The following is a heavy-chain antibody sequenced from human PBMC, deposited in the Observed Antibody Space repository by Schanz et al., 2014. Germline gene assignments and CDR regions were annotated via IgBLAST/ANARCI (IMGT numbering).Heavy chain of an antibody. D-gene: IGHD3-10*01. CDR3: ARIGGSVFDY. J-gene: IGHJ4*02. Sequence: VRLVESGGGVVQPGRSLRLSCAASGFTLSSYAMSWVRQAPGKGLEWVSLISDSGDTAYYADSVKGRFTISRDNSKNTLFLQMNSLRAEDTAVYYCARIGGSVFDYWAQGTLVTVSS. CDR1: GFTLSSYA. V-gene: IGHV3-23*04. CDR2: ISDSGDTA.